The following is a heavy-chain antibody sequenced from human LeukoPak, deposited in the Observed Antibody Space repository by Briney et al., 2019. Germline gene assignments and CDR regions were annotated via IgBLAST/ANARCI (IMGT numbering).Heavy chain of an antibody. CDR1: GGSIGTYY. CDR2: IYSSGGT. J-gene: IGHJ4*02. V-gene: IGHV4-4*09. D-gene: IGHD4-23*01. CDR3: AGRAYGGRAFDY. Sequence: SETLSLTCTVSGGSIGTYYWSWIRQPPGKGLEWIGYIYSSGGTNYNPSLKSRVTISVDTSKNQFSLKLSSVTAADTAVYYCAGRAYGGRAFDYWGQGTLATVSS.